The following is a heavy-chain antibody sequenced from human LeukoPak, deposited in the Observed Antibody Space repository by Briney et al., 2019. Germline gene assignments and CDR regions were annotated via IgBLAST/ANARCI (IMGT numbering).Heavy chain of an antibody. CDR3: ARGSRAIRVRYYYMDV. CDR2: INHSGST. CDR1: GGSFSGYY. D-gene: IGHD3-10*01. V-gene: IGHV4-34*01. Sequence: SETLSLTCAVCGGSFSGYYWSWIRQPPGKGLEWIGEINHSGSTNYNPSLKSRVTISVDTSKNQFSLKLSSVTAADTAVYYCARGSRAIRVRYYYMDVWGKGTTVTVSS. J-gene: IGHJ6*03.